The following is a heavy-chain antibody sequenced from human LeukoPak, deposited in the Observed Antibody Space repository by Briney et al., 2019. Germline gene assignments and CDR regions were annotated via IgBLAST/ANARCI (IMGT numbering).Heavy chain of an antibody. CDR2: ISYSGFT. J-gene: IGHJ4*02. D-gene: IGHD2-8*02. Sequence: PSETLSLTCTVSGGSISSYQWSWIRQPPGKGLEWIGYISYSGFTNYNPSPKSRVTISLDTSKNQFSLKLTSVTAADTAVYYCAGHHPRNTVDFWGQGTLVTVSS. V-gene: IGHV4-59*08. CDR3: AGHHPRNTVDF. CDR1: GGSISSYQ.